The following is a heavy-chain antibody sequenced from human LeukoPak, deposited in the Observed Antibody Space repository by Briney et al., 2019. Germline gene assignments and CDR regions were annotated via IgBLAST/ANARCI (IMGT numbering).Heavy chain of an antibody. Sequence: SETLSPXCAVYGGSFSGYYWSWIRQPPGKGLEWIGEINHSGSTNYNPSLKSRVTISVDTSKNQFSLKLSSVTAADTAVYYCAVEYCSSTSCFDYWGQGTLVTVSS. D-gene: IGHD2-2*01. J-gene: IGHJ4*02. CDR3: AVEYCSSTSCFDY. CDR2: INHSGST. V-gene: IGHV4-34*01. CDR1: GGSFSGYY.